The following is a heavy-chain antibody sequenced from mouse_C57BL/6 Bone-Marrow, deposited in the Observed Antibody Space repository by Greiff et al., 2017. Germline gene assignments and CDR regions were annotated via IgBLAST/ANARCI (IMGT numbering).Heavy chain of an antibody. Sequence: QVQLQQSGPELVKPGASVKLSCKASGYTFTSYDINWVKQRPGQGLEWIGWIYPRDGSTKYNEKFKGKATLTVDTSSSTAYMELHSLTSEASAVYFCARLEFAGSSDDWYFDVWGTGTTGTVSS. CDR3: ARLEFAGSSDDWYFDV. CDR1: GYTFTSYD. V-gene: IGHV1-85*01. J-gene: IGHJ1*03. CDR2: IYPRDGST. D-gene: IGHD1-1*01.